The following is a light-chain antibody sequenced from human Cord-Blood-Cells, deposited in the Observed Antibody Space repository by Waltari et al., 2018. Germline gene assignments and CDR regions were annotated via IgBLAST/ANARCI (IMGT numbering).Light chain of an antibody. CDR1: SSDVGGYNY. CDR2: DVS. J-gene: IGLJ2*01. Sequence: QSALTQPASLSGSPGQSFTISCPGTSSDVGGYNYVSWYHQHPGKAPKLMIYDVSNRPAGVSNRFSGSKSGNTASLTISGLQAEDEADYYCSSYTSSSTLVVFGGGTKLTVL. CDR3: SSYTSSSTLVV. V-gene: IGLV2-14*01.